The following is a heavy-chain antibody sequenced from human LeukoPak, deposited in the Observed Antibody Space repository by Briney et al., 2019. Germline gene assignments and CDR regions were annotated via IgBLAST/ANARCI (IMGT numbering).Heavy chain of an antibody. D-gene: IGHD5-18*01. CDR3: ARDGDTAKKNSFDY. CDR1: GFTSSSYA. V-gene: IGHV3-30-3*01. CDR2: ISYDGSNK. J-gene: IGHJ4*02. Sequence: GGSLRLSCAASGFTSSSYAMHWVRQAPGKGLEWVAVISYDGSNKYYADSVKGRFTISRDNSKNTLYLQMNSLRAEDTAVYYCARDGDTAKKNSFDYWGQGTLVTVSS.